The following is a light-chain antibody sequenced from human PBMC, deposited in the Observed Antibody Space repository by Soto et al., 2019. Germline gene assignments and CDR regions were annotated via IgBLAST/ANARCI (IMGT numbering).Light chain of an antibody. CDR2: GAS. V-gene: IGKV3-15*01. Sequence: EVVMMQSPATLSVSPGERATLSCRASQTVTSKLAWYQQKPGQAPRLLIYGASTGATGVPARFSGSGSGTEFTLTISSLQSEDFAVYYCQQYNDWPLTFGQGTKVDIK. CDR1: QTVTSK. CDR3: QQYNDWPLT. J-gene: IGKJ1*01.